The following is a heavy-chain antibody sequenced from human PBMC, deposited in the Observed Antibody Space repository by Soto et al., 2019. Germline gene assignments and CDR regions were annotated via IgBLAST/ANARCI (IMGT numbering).Heavy chain of an antibody. Sequence: VASVKVSCKASGYTFTGYYMHWVRQAPGQGLEWMGWINPNSGGTNYAQKFQGRVTMTRDTSISTAYMELSRLRSDDTAVYYCARAPDDFWSGTLYFYFDYWGQGTLVTVSS. CDR1: GYTFTGYY. V-gene: IGHV1-2*02. J-gene: IGHJ4*02. CDR3: ARAPDDFWSGTLYFYFDY. CDR2: INPNSGGT. D-gene: IGHD3-3*01.